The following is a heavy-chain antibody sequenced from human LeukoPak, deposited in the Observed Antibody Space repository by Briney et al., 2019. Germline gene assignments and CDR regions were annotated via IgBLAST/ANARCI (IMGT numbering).Heavy chain of an antibody. D-gene: IGHD1-14*01. CDR1: GGSFSGYY. CDR2: INHSGST. Sequence: PSETLSLTCAVYGGSFSGYYWSWIRQPPGKGLEWIGEINHSGSTNYNPSLKSRVTISVDTSRNQFSLKLSSVTAADTAVYYCARLPKGTAWYFDLWGRGTLVTVSS. J-gene: IGHJ2*01. V-gene: IGHV4-34*01. CDR3: ARLPKGTAWYFDL.